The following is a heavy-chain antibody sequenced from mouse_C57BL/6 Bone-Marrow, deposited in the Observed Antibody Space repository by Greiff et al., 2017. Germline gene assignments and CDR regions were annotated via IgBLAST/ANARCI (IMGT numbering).Heavy chain of an antibody. Sequence: EVQVVESGGGLVKPGGSLKLSCAASGFTFSSYTMSWVRQTPEKRLEWVATISGGGGNTYYPDSVKGRFTISRDNAKNTLYLQMSSLRSEDTALYYCARHIYYGNYGAMDYWGQGTSVTVSS. CDR3: ARHIYYGNYGAMDY. CDR1: GFTFSSYT. V-gene: IGHV5-9*01. J-gene: IGHJ4*01. D-gene: IGHD2-1*01. CDR2: ISGGGGNT.